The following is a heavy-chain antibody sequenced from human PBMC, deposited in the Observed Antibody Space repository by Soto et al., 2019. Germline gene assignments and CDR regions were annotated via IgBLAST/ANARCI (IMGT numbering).Heavy chain of an antibody. CDR3: AKDACFEMITAGKPRRHV. Sequence: HPGRTLRLSCVASGLIVSDNYMNWVRQAPGKGLEWVSIIYAGGSTYYADSVKGRFTISRDHSKNTVYLQMNSLRVEDTAVYYCAKDACFEMITAGKPRRHVWGQGNKVTVAS. V-gene: IGHV3-53*01. CDR1: GLIVSDNY. CDR2: IYAGGST. D-gene: IGHD3-16*01. J-gene: IGHJ6*02.